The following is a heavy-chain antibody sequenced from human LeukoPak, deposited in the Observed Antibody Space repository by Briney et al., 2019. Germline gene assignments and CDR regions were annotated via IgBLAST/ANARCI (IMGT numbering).Heavy chain of an antibody. CDR1: GGTFSSYA. J-gene: IGHJ4*02. V-gene: IGHV1-69*05. D-gene: IGHD6-13*01. Sequence: ASVKVSCKASGGTFSSYALSWMRQAPGQGLEWMGRVIPMFDVTDYAQKFQGRVTITTDESTSTAYMELSSLRSEDTAVYYCASSISAAAGLIPFDYWGQGTLVTVSS. CDR2: VIPMFDVT. CDR3: ASSISAAAGLIPFDY.